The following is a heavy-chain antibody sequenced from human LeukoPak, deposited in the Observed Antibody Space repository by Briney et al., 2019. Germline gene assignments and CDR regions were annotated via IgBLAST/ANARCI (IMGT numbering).Heavy chain of an antibody. CDR3: ARMGYYYDSSGYWEYFQH. D-gene: IGHD3-22*01. V-gene: IGHV4-4*07. J-gene: IGHJ1*01. Sequence: PSETLSLICTVSGGSTSNYYWSWIRQPAGKGLEWIGRIYTSGSTNYNPSLKSRVTMSVDTSKNQFSLKLSSVTAADTAVYYCARMGYYYDSSGYWEYFQHWGQGTLVTVSS. CDR2: IYTSGST. CDR1: GGSTSNYY.